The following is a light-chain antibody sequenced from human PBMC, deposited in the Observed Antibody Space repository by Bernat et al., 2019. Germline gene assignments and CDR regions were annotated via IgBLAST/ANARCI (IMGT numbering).Light chain of an antibody. J-gene: IGLJ3*02. V-gene: IGLV3-21*03. CDR1: NIGSKS. Sequence: SYVLTQPPSVPVAPGKTARITCGGHNIGSKSVHWYQQKPGQAPVLVVYDDTARPSGSPERVSGSKSGQTATLTNSRVEAGDEADYYCQVWDSSSDHPVFGGGTKLTVL. CDR3: QVWDSSSDHPV. CDR2: DDT.